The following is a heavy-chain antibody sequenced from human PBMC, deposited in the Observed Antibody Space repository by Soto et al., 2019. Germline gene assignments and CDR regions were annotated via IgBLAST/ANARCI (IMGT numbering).Heavy chain of an antibody. J-gene: IGHJ6*03. V-gene: IGHV4-59*01. CDR3: ARATRYDYKDYYMDV. D-gene: IGHD3-16*01. Sequence: SETLSLTCTVSGGSISSYYWSWIRQPPGKGLEWIGYIYYSGSTNYNPSLKSRVTISVDTSKNQFSLKLSSVTAADTAVYYCARATRYDYKDYYMDVWGKGTTVTVSS. CDR1: GGSISSYY. CDR2: IYYSGST.